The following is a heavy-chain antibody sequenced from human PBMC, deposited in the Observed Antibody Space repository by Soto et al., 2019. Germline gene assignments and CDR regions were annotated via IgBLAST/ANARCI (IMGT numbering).Heavy chain of an antibody. Sequence: PSETLSLTCTVSGGFVNSNSYSWGWIRQSPGKGMEWIGTVYSSENTYYNPSLLSRVTISVDTSKNEFSLRLSSVTAADTVVYYCARLNGYCVSTNCHGYYGMDVWGQGTTVTVSS. CDR3: ARLNGYCVSTNCHGYYGMDV. V-gene: IGHV4-39*01. CDR2: VYSSENT. D-gene: IGHD2-2*03. CDR1: GGFVNSNSYS. J-gene: IGHJ6*02.